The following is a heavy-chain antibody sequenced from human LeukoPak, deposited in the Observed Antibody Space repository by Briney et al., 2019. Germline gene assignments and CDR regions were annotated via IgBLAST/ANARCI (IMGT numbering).Heavy chain of an antibody. J-gene: IGHJ4*02. V-gene: IGHV4-30-4*01. CDR3: ARDRLWFGELNPYYFDY. CDR1: GGSISSGDYY. Sequence: SQTLSLTCTVSGGSISSGDYYWSWIRQSPGKGLEWIGYIYYSGSTYYNPSLKSRVTISVDTSKNQFSLKLSSVTAADTAVYYCARDRLWFGELNPYYFDYWGQGTLVTVSS. CDR2: IYYSGST. D-gene: IGHD3-10*01.